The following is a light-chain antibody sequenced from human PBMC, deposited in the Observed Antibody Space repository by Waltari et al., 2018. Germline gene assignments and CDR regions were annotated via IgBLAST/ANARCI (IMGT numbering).Light chain of an antibody. J-gene: IGLJ2*01. CDR1: SGHSTYT. V-gene: IGLV4-60*03. Sequence: QPVLTQSSSASASLGSSVKFTCTLSSGHSTYTIAWHQQQPGKAPRYLMKLEGSGSYDKESGVPDRFSGSSSGAGPYLTIANPPSDDEADYYSETWDTNTQGVGGRTKLALL. CDR2: LEGSGSY. CDR3: ETWDTNTQG.